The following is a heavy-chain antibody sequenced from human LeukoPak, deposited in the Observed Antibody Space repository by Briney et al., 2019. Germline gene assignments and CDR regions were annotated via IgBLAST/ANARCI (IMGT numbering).Heavy chain of an antibody. V-gene: IGHV3-53*01. D-gene: IGHD1-14*01. CDR2: IFSST. Sequence: GGSLRLSCTVSGFTVSSNSMSWVRQAPGKGLEWVSFIFSSTHYSDSVKGRFTISRDNSKNTLYLQMNSLRAEDTAVYYCAKQGVGTTYYYYYYMDVWGKGTTVTVSS. CDR3: AKQGVGTTYYYYYYMDV. J-gene: IGHJ6*03. CDR1: GFTVSSNS.